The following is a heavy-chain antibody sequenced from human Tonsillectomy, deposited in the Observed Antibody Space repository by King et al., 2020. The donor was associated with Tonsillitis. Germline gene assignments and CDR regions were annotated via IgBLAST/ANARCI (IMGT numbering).Heavy chain of an antibody. CDR2: IYSGGST. J-gene: IGHJ4*02. V-gene: IGHV3-53*01. CDR1: GFTVSFDY. Sequence: VQLVESGGGLIQPGGSLRLSCAASGFTVSFDYMNWVRQAPGKGLEWVSVIYSGGSTYYADSVKGRFTISRDNSKNTLYLQMNSLRAEDTAVYYCARDEAAAGIFDYWGQGTLVTVSS. D-gene: IGHD6-13*01. CDR3: ARDEAAAGIFDY.